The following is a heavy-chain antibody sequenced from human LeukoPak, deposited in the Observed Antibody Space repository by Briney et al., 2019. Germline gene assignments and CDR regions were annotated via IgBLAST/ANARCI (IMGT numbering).Heavy chain of an antibody. CDR1: GGSVSRGSYY. D-gene: IGHD3-22*01. CDR2: IYYSGTT. CDR3: ARDYYDSSGYYDY. V-gene: IGHV4-61*01. J-gene: IGHJ4*02. Sequence: KSSETLSLTCTVSGGSVSRGSYYWSWIRQPPGTRLEWIGYIYYSGTTNYNPSFKSRVTMSVDTSKNQFSLKLSSVTAADTAVYYCARDYYDSSGYYDYWGQGTLVTVSS.